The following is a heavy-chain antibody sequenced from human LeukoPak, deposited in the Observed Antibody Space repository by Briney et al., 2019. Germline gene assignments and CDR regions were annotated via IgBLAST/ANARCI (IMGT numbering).Heavy chain of an antibody. CDR2: VSQDGSNR. V-gene: IGHV3-30*18. CDR1: GFTFSDYY. CDR3: AKDTPSPNSGFYHY. J-gene: IGHJ4*02. Sequence: GGSLRLSCAASGFTFSDYYMSWIRQAPGKGLEWVSTVSQDGSNRYYGDSVKGRFIISRDNSRNTVYLQMNSLRAEDTAVYFCAKDTPSPNSGFYHYWGQGTPVTVSS. D-gene: IGHD5-12*01.